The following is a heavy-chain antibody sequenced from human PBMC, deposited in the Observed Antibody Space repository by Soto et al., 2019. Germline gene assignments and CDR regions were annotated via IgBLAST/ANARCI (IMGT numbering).Heavy chain of an antibody. CDR1: GYTFTSYG. CDR2: ISTYKGNT. CDR3: ATRSPAFDY. V-gene: IGHV1-18*01. J-gene: IGHJ4*02. Sequence: QVQLVQSGPEVKKPGTSVKVSCKTSGYTFTSYGVAWVRQAPGQGLEWMGWISTYKGNTNYAQKFQGRVTMTTDTSTSTAYMELRSLRSDDTAVYYCATRSPAFDYWGQGTLVTVSS.